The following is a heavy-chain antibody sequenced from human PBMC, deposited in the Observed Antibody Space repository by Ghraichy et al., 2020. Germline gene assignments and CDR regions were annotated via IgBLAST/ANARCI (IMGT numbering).Heavy chain of an antibody. D-gene: IGHD2-2*01. Sequence: GGSLRLSCAASGFTFSSYAMSWVRQAPGKGLEWVSAISGSGGSTYYADSVKGRFTISRDNSKNTLYLQMNSLRAEDTAVYYCAKSFTLIVVVPAASDDYWGQGTLVTVSS. CDR1: GFTFSSYA. J-gene: IGHJ4*02. CDR2: ISGSGGST. V-gene: IGHV3-23*01. CDR3: AKSFTLIVVVPAASDDY.